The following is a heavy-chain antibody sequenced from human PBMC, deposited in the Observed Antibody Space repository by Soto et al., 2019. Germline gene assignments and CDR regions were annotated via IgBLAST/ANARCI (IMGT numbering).Heavy chain of an antibody. CDR2: IYYSGST. CDR3: ARDKRITIFGVVIEGDPTDYYGMDV. J-gene: IGHJ6*02. CDR1: GGSISSGDYY. Sequence: SETLSLTCTVSGGSISSGDYYWSWIRQPPGKGLERIGYIYYSGSTYYNPSLKSRVTISVDTSKNQFSLKLSSVTAADTAVYYCARDKRITIFGVVIEGDPTDYYGMDVWGQGTTVTVSS. V-gene: IGHV4-30-4*01. D-gene: IGHD3-3*01.